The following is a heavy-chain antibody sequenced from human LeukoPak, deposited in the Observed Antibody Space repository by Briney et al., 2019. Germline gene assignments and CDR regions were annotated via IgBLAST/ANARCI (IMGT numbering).Heavy chain of an antibody. CDR2: IRQDGSEK. CDR1: GFTFSSYW. D-gene: IGHD1-26*01. V-gene: IGHV3-7*01. Sequence: TGGSLRLSCAASGFTFSSYWMSWVRQAPGKGLEWVANIRQDGSEKYYVDSVKGRFTISRDNAKNSLYLQMNSLRAEDAAVYYCARIGLGYYYFDYWGQGTLVTVSS. CDR3: ARIGLGYYYFDY. J-gene: IGHJ4*02.